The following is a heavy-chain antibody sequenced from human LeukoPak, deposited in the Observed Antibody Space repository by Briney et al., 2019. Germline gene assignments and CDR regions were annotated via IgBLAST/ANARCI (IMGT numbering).Heavy chain of an antibody. CDR2: ISGSGGST. V-gene: IGHV3-23*01. J-gene: IGHJ5*02. CDR3: AKESSSWYEGWFDP. Sequence: GGSLRLSCAASGFTFSSYAMSWVRQAPGKGLEWVSAISGSGGSTYYADSAKGGFTISRDNSKNTLYLQMNSLRAEDTAVYYCAKESSSWYEGWFDPWGQGTLVTVSS. CDR1: GFTFSSYA. D-gene: IGHD6-13*01.